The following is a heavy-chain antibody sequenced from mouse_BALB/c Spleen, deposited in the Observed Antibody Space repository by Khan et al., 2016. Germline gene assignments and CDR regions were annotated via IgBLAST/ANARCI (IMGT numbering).Heavy chain of an antibody. V-gene: IGHV14-3*02. D-gene: IGHD4-1*01. CDR2: IDPANGNT. CDR3: ARTGTRRDWYFDV. J-gene: IGHJ1*01. Sequence: VQLKQSGAELVKPGASVKLSCTASGFNIKDTYMHWVKQRPEQGLEWIGRIDPANGNTKYDPKFQGKATITADTSSNTAYLQLSSLTSEDTAVYYCARTGTRRDWYFDVWGAGTTVTVSS. CDR1: GFNIKDTY.